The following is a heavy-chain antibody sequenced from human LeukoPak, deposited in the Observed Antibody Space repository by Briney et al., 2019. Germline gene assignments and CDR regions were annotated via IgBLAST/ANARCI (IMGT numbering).Heavy chain of an antibody. CDR3: ARGNSVTIDY. CDR2: INGDGSST. J-gene: IGHJ4*02. Sequence: GGSLRLSCAASGFTLTSYWMHWVRQAPGKGLVWVSCINGDGSSTSYADSVKGRFTISRDSAKNTVYLQMNSLRAEDTAVYHCARGNSVTIDYWGQGTLVTVSS. CDR1: GFTLTSYW. D-gene: IGHD1/OR15-1a*01. V-gene: IGHV3-74*01.